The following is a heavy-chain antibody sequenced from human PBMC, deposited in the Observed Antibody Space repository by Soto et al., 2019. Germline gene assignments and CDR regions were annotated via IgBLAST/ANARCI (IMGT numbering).Heavy chain of an antibody. CDR3: AIQPYDSSGYYLGY. D-gene: IGHD3-22*01. CDR2: INSDGSST. CDR1: GFTFSSYW. V-gene: IGHV3-74*01. J-gene: IGHJ4*02. Sequence: EVQLVESGGGLVQPGGSLRLSFAASGFTFSSYWMHWVRQAPGKGLVWVSRINSDGSSTSYADSVKGRFTISRDNAKNTLYLQMNSLRAEDTAVYYCAIQPYDSSGYYLGYWGQGTLVTVSS.